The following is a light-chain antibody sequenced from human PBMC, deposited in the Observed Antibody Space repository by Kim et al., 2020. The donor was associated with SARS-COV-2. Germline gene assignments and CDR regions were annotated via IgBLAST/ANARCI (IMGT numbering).Light chain of an antibody. Sequence: SPGDTATLARRASQSVSSDSLAWYQQKPGQAPMLIIYGTSSRATGIPDRFSGSGSGTDFTLTISRLGPEDFAVYYCQQYGGSPLYTFGQGTKLE. CDR3: QQYGGSPLYT. V-gene: IGKV3-20*01. CDR1: QSVSSDS. J-gene: IGKJ2*01. CDR2: GTS.